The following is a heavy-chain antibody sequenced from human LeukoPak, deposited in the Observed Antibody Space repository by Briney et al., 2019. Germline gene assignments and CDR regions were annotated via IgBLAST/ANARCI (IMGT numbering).Heavy chain of an antibody. CDR1: GYTFAGYY. V-gene: IGHV1-2*02. Sequence: ASVMVSCKASGYTFAGYYMHWVRQAPGQGLEWMGWINPNSGGTNYAQKFQGRVTMTRDTSISTAYMELSRLRSDDTAVYYCASGYSGYGTLTIEYWGQGTLVTVSS. CDR3: ASGYSGYGTLTIEY. CDR2: INPNSGGT. J-gene: IGHJ4*02. D-gene: IGHD5-12*01.